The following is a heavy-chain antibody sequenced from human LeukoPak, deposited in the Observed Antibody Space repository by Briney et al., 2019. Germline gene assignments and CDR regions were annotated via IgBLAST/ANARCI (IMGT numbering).Heavy chain of an antibody. CDR2: ISSSGRTI. J-gene: IGHJ6*03. D-gene: IGHD5-18*01. CDR3: ARLGISGYSYGYRLYYYYYMDV. Sequence: GGSLRLSCAASGFTFSSYEMNWVRQAPGKGLEWVSYISSSGRTIYYADSMKGRFTISRDNAKNSLYLQMNSLRAEDTALYYCARLGISGYSYGYRLYYYYYMDVWGKGTTVTVSS. CDR1: GFTFSSYE. V-gene: IGHV3-48*03.